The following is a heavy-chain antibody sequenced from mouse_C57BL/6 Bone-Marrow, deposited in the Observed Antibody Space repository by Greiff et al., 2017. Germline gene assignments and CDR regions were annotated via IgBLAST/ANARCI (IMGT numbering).Heavy chain of an antibody. CDR1: GYTFTSYG. CDR3: ARTGVITTVVEGY. V-gene: IGHV1-81*01. D-gene: IGHD1-1*01. CDR2: IYPRSGNT. Sequence: VQLQQSGAELARPGASVKLSCKASGYTFTSYGISWVKQRTGQGLEWIGEIYPRSGNTYYNEKFKGKATLTADKSSSTAYMELRSLTSEDSAVYFCARTGVITTVVEGYWGQGTTRTVSS. J-gene: IGHJ2*01.